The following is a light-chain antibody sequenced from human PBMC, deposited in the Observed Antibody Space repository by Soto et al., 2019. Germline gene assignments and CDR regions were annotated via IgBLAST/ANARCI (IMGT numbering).Light chain of an antibody. V-gene: IGLV1-44*01. Sequence: QSVLTQPPSASGTPGQRVTISCSGSSSNIGSKTVNWYQQLPGTAPKLLIYSNNQRPSGVPDRFPGSKSGTSASLAISGLQSEDEADYHCAAWDDSLNGPVFGGGT. CDR1: SSNIGSKT. CDR3: AAWDDSLNGPV. CDR2: SNN. J-gene: IGLJ3*02.